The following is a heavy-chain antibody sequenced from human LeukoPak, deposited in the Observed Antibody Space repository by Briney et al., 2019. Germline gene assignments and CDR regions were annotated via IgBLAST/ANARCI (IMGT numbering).Heavy chain of an antibody. CDR2: ISYDGSNK. CDR1: GFTFSSYG. D-gene: IGHD3-10*01. Sequence: GRSLRLSCAASGFTFSSYGMHWVRQAPGKGLEWVAVISYDGSNKYYADSVKGRFTISRDNSKNTLYLQMNSLRAEDTAVYYCARGSRLLWFGELSPFDYWGQGTLVTVSS. V-gene: IGHV3-30*03. J-gene: IGHJ4*02. CDR3: ARGSRLLWFGELSPFDY.